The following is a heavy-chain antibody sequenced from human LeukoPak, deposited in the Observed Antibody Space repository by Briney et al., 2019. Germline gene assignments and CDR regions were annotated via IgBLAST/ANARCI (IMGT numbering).Heavy chain of an antibody. CDR3: AKGRGGWSYVDY. CDR1: GFTFSGST. D-gene: IGHD5-24*01. J-gene: IGHJ4*02. CDR2: IRSKANSYAT. Sequence: QPGGSLRLSCAASGFTFSGSTMHWVRQASGKGLEWVGRIRSKANSYATAYAASVKGRFTISRDNAKNSLYLQMNSLRAEDTALYYCAKGRGGWSYVDYWGQGTLVTVSS. V-gene: IGHV3-73*01.